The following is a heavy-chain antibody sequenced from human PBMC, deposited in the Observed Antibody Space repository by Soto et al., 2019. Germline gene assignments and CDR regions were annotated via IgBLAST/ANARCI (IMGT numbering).Heavy chain of an antibody. Sequence: QVQLVQSGAEVKKPGASVKVSCKASGYTFTSYAMHWVRQAPGQRLEWMGWINAGNGNTKYSQKFQGRVTITRDTSASTAYMELSILRSEDTAVYYCARSGYMVVAATGIDYWGQGTLVTVSS. CDR2: INAGNGNT. V-gene: IGHV1-3*01. CDR3: ARSGYMVVAATGIDY. J-gene: IGHJ4*02. D-gene: IGHD2-15*01. CDR1: GYTFTSYA.